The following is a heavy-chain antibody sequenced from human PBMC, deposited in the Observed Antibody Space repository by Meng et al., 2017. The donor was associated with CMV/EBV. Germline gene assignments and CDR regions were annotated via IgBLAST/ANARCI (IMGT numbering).Heavy chain of an antibody. D-gene: IGHD2-2*01. Sequence: ASVKVSCKASGYTFTGYYMHWVRQAPGQGLEWMGWINPNSGGTNYAQKLQGRVTMTTDTSTSTAYMELRSLRSDDTAVYYCARGRYCSSTSCSDFQHWGQGTLVTVSS. CDR1: GYTFTGYY. CDR3: ARGRYCSSTSCSDFQH. J-gene: IGHJ1*01. V-gene: IGHV1-2*02. CDR2: INPNSGGT.